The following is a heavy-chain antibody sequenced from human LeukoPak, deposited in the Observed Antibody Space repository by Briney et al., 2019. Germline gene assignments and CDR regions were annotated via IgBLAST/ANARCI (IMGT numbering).Heavy chain of an antibody. J-gene: IGHJ3*02. CDR2: IYYSGST. CDR3: ARDSASTGYMNASDI. CDR1: GGSVTSSGYY. V-gene: IGHV4-61*08. D-gene: IGHD3-22*01. Sequence: SETLSLTCTVSGGSVTSSGYYWSWVRQPPGKGLEYIGYIYYSGSTNYNPSLKSRVTISVDTSKNQFSLKLRSVTAADTAVYYCARDSASTGYMNASDIWGQGTMVTVSS.